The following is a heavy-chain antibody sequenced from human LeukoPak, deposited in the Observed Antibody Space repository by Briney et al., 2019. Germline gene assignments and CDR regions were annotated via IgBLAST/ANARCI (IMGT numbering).Heavy chain of an antibody. D-gene: IGHD2-21*02. CDR1: GFTFSAYG. CDR3: AKDGTGCGSDCYSDY. V-gene: IGHV3-23*01. CDR2: ITYSSGNT. J-gene: IGHJ4*02. Sequence: GGSLRLSCAASGFTFSAYGMSWFRQAPGKGLEWVSAITYSSGNTYYADFVKGRFTISRDNSKNTLYLQMNSLRAEDTALYYCAKDGTGCGSDCYSDYWGQGTLVTVSS.